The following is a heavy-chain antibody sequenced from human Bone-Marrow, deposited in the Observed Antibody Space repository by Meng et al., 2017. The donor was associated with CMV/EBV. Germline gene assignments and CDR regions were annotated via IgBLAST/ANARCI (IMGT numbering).Heavy chain of an antibody. V-gene: IGHV4-34*01. J-gene: IGHJ4*02. CDR2: INHSGST. CDR1: GGSFSGYY. D-gene: IGHD1-1*01. Sequence: SQTLSLTCAVYGGSFSGYYWSWIRQPPGKGLEWIGEINHSGSTNYNPSLKSRVTISVDTSKNQFSLKLSSVTAADTAVYYCARTGTTSAETPFEYWGQGNRVHGAS. CDR3: ARTGTTSAETPFEY.